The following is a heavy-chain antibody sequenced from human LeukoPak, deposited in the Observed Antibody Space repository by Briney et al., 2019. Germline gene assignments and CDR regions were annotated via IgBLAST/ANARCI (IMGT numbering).Heavy chain of an antibody. V-gene: IGHV4-39*07. D-gene: IGHD2-2*01. CDR2: IYYSGST. J-gene: IGHJ5*02. CDR3: ARQTPYQLLRGWFDP. CDR1: GGSISSSSYY. Sequence: SETLSLTCTVSGGSISSSSYYWGWIRQPPGKGLEWIGSIYYSGSTYYNPSLKSRVTISVDTSKNQFSLKLSSVTAADTAVYYCARQTPYQLLRGWFDPWGQGTLVTVSS.